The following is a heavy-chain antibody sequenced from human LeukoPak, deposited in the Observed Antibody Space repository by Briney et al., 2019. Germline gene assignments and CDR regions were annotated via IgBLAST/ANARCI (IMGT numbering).Heavy chain of an antibody. J-gene: IGHJ4*02. Sequence: GESLKISCKGSGYSFTTYWIGWVRQMPGKSLEWMGIIYPGDSDTRYSPSFQGQVTISADKSISTAYLQWSSLKASDTAMYYCARRGYYGSGTYYHFDYWGQGTLVTVSS. CDR2: IYPGDSDT. CDR1: GYSFTTYW. V-gene: IGHV5-51*01. D-gene: IGHD3-10*01. CDR3: ARRGYYGSGTYYHFDY.